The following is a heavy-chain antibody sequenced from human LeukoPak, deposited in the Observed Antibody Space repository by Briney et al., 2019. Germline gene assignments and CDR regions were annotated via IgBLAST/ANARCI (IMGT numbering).Heavy chain of an antibody. Sequence: ETLSLTCTVSGGSISSSSYYWGWIRQAPGKGLEWVSSISSSSSYIYYADSVKGRFTISRDNAKNSLYLQMNSLRAEDTAVYYCARADPLQPPYWGQGTLVTVSS. V-gene: IGHV3-21*01. CDR2: ISSSSSYI. CDR1: GGSISSSS. CDR3: ARADPLQPPY. D-gene: IGHD4-11*01. J-gene: IGHJ4*02.